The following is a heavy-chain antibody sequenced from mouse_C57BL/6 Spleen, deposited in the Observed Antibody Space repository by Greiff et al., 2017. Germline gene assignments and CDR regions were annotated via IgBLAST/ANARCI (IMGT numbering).Heavy chain of an antibody. CDR3: ARAGDGYSPRYFDV. D-gene: IGHD2-3*01. V-gene: IGHV1-55*01. Sequence: QVQLQQPGAELVKPGASVKMSCKASGYTFTSYWITWVKQRPGQGLEWIGDIYPGSGSTNYNEKFKSKATLTVDTSSSTAYMQLSSLTSEDSAVYYCARAGDGYSPRYFDVWGTGTTVTVSS. CDR2: IYPGSGST. CDR1: GYTFTSYW. J-gene: IGHJ1*03.